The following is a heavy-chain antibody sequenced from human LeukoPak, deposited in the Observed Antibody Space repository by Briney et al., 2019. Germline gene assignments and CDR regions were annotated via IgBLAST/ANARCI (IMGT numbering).Heavy chain of an antibody. V-gene: IGHV4-59*08. CDR1: GDSISSHF. J-gene: IGHJ4*02. Sequence: SETLSLTCTVSGDSISSHFWSWIRQPPGKGLEWIGYINYSGSTNYNPSLKSRVTISVDSSKTQLSLKLSSVSAADTAVYYCAGHSSGWYVSDYWGQGTLVTVSS. D-gene: IGHD6-19*01. CDR3: AGHSSGWYVSDY. CDR2: INYSGST.